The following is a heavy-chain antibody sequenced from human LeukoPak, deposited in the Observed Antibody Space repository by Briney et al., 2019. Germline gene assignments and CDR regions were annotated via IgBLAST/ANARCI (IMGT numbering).Heavy chain of an antibody. D-gene: IGHD6-19*01. CDR3: ARSHQYSSGWNDY. CDR2: MNPNSGNT. Sequence: GASVKVSCKASGYTFTSYDINWVRQATGQGLEWMGWMNPNSGNTGYAQKFQGRVTITRNTSISTAYMELSSLRSEDTAVYYCARSHQYSSGWNDYWGQGTLVTVSS. J-gene: IGHJ4*02. CDR1: GYTFTSYD. V-gene: IGHV1-8*03.